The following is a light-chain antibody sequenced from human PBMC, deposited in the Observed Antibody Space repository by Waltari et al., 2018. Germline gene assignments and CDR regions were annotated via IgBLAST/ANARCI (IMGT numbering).Light chain of an antibody. Sequence: VLTQSPDTLSLSPGERATFSCRTSQSITKKYLAWYQQNPGQAPRLLIYGASSRAAGVPDRFSGSGSGTDFTLTISRLEPDDFAVYYCQQYGSSIMYTFGQGTKLEIK. V-gene: IGKV3-20*01. CDR2: GAS. CDR3: QQYGSSIMYT. J-gene: IGKJ2*01. CDR1: QSITKKY.